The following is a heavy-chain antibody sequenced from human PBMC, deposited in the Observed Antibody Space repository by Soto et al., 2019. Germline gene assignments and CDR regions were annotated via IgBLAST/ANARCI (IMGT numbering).Heavy chain of an antibody. CDR3: AREYCSSTSCYLPWFDP. D-gene: IGHD2-2*01. J-gene: IGHJ5*02. V-gene: IGHV1-18*01. CDR2: ISAYNGNT. CDR1: GYTFTSYG. Sequence: APVRVSCKASGYTFTSYGISWVRQAPGQGLEWMGWISAYNGNTNYAQKLQGRVTMTTDTSTSTAYMELRSLRSDDTAVYYCAREYCSSTSCYLPWFDPWGQGTLVTVSS.